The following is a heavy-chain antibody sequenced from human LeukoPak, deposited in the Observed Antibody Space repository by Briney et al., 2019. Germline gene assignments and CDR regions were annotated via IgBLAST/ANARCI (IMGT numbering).Heavy chain of an antibody. CDR2: INPSGGGT. CDR1: GYTFTTYY. D-gene: IGHD3-22*01. V-gene: IGHV1-46*01. Sequence: ASVKVSCKASGYTFTTYYMHWVRQAPGQGPEWMGLINPSGGGTTYAQKFQGRVTMTRDTSTSTVNMELRSLKPEDTAVYYCARGPPDYFDDNGYLDYWGQGTLVTVSS. J-gene: IGHJ4*02. CDR3: ARGPPDYFDDNGYLDY.